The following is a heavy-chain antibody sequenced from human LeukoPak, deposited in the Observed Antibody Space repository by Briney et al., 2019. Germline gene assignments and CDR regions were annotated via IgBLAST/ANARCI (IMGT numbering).Heavy chain of an antibody. Sequence: PGASLRLPCEASGFTFSSYAMSWVRQVPGKGPEWISAISSSGSMTYYADSVKGRFTISRDNSKNTLYLQMNSLRAEDTAVYNCVKGAVAGMGAVDYWGQGTLVTVSS. CDR3: VKGAVAGMGAVDY. V-gene: IGHV3-23*01. CDR2: ISSSGSMT. J-gene: IGHJ4*02. CDR1: GFTFSSYA. D-gene: IGHD6-19*01.